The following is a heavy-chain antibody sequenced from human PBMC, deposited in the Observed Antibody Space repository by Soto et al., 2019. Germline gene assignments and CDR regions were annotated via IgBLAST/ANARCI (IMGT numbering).Heavy chain of an antibody. Sequence: GSLRLSCAASGFTFSSYTMSWVRQAPGKGLEWVSAISDSGDDTYYADSVKGRFTISRDTSKNTLYLQMNSLRAEDTAVYYCAKHQLPHWGQGTLVTVSS. CDR3: AKHQLPH. D-gene: IGHD2-2*01. J-gene: IGHJ4*02. CDR1: GFTFSSYT. V-gene: IGHV3-23*01. CDR2: ISDSGDDT.